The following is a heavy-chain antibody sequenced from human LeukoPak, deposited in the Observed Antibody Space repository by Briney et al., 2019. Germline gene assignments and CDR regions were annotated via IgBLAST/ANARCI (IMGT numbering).Heavy chain of an antibody. CDR3: ARVNGAAAGTRGGFDY. J-gene: IGHJ4*02. V-gene: IGHV1-18*04. D-gene: IGHD6-13*01. Sequence: ASVKVSCKASGYTFTEYYMHWVRQAPGQGLEWMGWISAYNGNTNYAQKLQGRVTMTTDTSTSTAYMELRSLRSDDTAVYYCARVNGAAAGTRGGFDYWGQGTLVTVSS. CDR2: ISAYNGNT. CDR1: GYTFTEYY.